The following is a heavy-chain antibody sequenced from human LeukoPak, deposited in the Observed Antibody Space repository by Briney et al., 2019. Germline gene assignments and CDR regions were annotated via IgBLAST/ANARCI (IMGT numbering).Heavy chain of an antibody. V-gene: IGHV3-7*01. CDR1: GFTFSTYW. CDR2: IRKDESVK. Sequence: GRSLRLSCAASGFTFSTYWMSWVRRAPGKGLEWVANIRKDESVKHYVDSVKGRFTISRDNAKNLLYLQMNSLRVEDTAVYFCARDDNYYDTSGHFFDAFTLWGQGTMVTVSS. CDR3: ARDDNYYDTSGHFFDAFTL. J-gene: IGHJ3*01. D-gene: IGHD3-22*01.